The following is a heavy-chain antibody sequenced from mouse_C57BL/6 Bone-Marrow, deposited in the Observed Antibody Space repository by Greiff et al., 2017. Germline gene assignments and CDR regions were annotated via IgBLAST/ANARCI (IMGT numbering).Heavy chain of an antibody. V-gene: IGHV7-3*01. J-gene: IGHJ3*01. CDR1: GFTFTDYY. Sequence: EVKLVESGGGLVQPGGSLSLSCAASGFTFTDYYMSWVRQPPGKALEWLGVIRNKATGYTTEYSASVKGRFTISRDNSQSILYLLMNALRAEASATYYCATYGGRQLRLAYWGQGTLVTVSA. CDR3: ATYGGRQLRLAY. CDR2: IRNKATGYTT. D-gene: IGHD3-2*02.